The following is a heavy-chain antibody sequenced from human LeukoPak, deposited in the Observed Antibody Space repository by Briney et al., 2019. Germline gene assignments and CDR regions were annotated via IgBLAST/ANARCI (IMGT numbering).Heavy chain of an antibody. Sequence: SETLSLTCIVSGGSISSSSYYWGWIRQPPGKGLEWIGSIYYSGSTYYNPSVKSRVTISVDTSKNQFSLKLSSVTAADTAVYYCASQVMTTVTQFDYWGQGTLVTVSS. CDR3: ASQVMTTVTQFDY. D-gene: IGHD4-17*01. CDR2: IYYSGST. J-gene: IGHJ4*02. CDR1: GGSISSSSYY. V-gene: IGHV4-39*01.